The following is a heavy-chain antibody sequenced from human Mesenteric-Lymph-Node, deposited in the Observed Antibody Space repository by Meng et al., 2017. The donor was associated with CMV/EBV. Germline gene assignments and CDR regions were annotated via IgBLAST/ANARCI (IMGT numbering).Heavy chain of an antibody. D-gene: IGHD1-1*01. CDR3: ARDLNWSHDY. Sequence: GESLKISCAASGFTFSSYWMHWVRQAPGEGLVWVSQIKTDGSRTTYADSVKGRFTVSRDNAKNTLYLQMSSLRAEDTAVYYCARDLNWSHDYWGQGTLVTVSS. CDR2: IKTDGSRT. CDR1: GFTFSSYW. V-gene: IGHV3-74*01. J-gene: IGHJ4*02.